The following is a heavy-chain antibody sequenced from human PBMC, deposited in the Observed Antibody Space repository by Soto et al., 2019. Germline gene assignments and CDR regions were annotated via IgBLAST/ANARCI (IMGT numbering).Heavy chain of an antibody. V-gene: IGHV1-69*06. CDR3: ARSLVVTAKVGYFDL. CDR2: IIPIFGTA. CDR1: GGTFDIYG. Sequence: VQLVQSGAEVKKPGSSVKVSCKASGGTFDIYGFNWARQAPGQGLEWMGTIIPIFGTADYAQKFQGRLTITADKSTNTASMELSSLRSDDTAVYYCARSLVVTAKVGYFDLWGRGTLVTVSS. D-gene: IGHD2-21*02. J-gene: IGHJ2*01.